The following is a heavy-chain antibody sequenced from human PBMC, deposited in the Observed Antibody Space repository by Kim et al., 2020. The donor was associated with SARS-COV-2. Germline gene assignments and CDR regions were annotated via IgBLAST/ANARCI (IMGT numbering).Heavy chain of an antibody. V-gene: IGHV7-4-1*02. Sequence: PTYAQAFTGRFVFSLDTSVSTAYLQISSLKAEDTAVYYCARVGHLYYFDYWGQGTLVTVSS. CDR3: ARVGHLYYFDY. D-gene: IGHD3-10*01. CDR2: P. J-gene: IGHJ4*02.